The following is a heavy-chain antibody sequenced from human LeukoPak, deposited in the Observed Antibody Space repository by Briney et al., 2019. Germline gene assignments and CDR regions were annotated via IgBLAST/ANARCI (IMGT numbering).Heavy chain of an antibody. CDR3: ARRLLWLGELTSFDY. CDR1: GGSFSGYY. V-gene: IGHV4-34*01. J-gene: IGHJ4*02. Sequence: TSETLSLTCAVYGGSFSGYYWSWIRQPPGKGLEWIGEINHSGSTNYNPSLKSRVTISVDTSKNQFSLKLSSVTAADTAVYYCARRLLWLGELTSFDYWGQGTLVTVSS. D-gene: IGHD3-10*01. CDR2: INHSGST.